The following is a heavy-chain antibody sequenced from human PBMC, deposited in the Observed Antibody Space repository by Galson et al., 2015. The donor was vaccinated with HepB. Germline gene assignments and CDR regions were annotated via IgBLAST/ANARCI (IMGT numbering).Heavy chain of an antibody. D-gene: IGHD1-1*01. Sequence: SETLSLTCTVSGGSMSNYYWSWIRQPPGKGLEWIGYTHHSGSTNNNPSLKSRVTISVDTSKNQFSLKLDSVTAADTAVYYCVGSPNWYYFDYWGQGTPATVSS. CDR1: GGSMSNYY. J-gene: IGHJ4*02. CDR3: VGSPNWYYFDY. V-gene: IGHV4-59*01. CDR2: THHSGST.